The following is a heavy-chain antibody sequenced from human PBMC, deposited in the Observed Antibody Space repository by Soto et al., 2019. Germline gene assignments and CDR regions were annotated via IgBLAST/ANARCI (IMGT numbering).Heavy chain of an antibody. Sequence: SGPTLVNPTQALTLTCTFSGFSLSTAGVSXRWIRQPPGKALEWLALINWNDAKYYSTSLKTRLTISKDTSKNQVVLRMTNVDPQDTATYYCARAAYGDYILGMDVWGQGTTVTVSS. CDR3: ARAAYGDYILGMDV. D-gene: IGHD4-17*01. J-gene: IGHJ6*02. CDR2: INWNDAK. V-gene: IGHV2-70*01. CDR1: GFSLSTAGVS.